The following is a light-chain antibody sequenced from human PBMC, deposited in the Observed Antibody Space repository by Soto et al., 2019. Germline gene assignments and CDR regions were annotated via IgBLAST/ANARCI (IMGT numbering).Light chain of an antibody. CDR2: DVV. V-gene: IGLV2-11*01. J-gene: IGLJ1*01. CDR1: GNDVGAYNY. CDR3: KSYAGSNTYV. Sequence: QSALTQPRSVSGSPGQSVTISCTGTGNDVGAYNYVSWYQQHPCRPPKLMIYDVVQRPSGVPDRFSGSKSGNTASLTVSGLQAADEADYFCKSYAGSNTYVFGSGTKV.